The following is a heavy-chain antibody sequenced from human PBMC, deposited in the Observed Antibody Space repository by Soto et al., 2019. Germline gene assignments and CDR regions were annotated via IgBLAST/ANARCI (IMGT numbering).Heavy chain of an antibody. J-gene: IGHJ6*02. Sequence: GASVKVSCKASGYTFTSYAMHWVRQAPGQRLEWMGWINAGNGNTKYSQKFQGRATITRDTSASTAYMELSSLRSEDTAVYYCAGESVATNYYYGMDVWGQGTTVTVSS. CDR2: INAGNGNT. V-gene: IGHV1-3*01. CDR3: AGESVATNYYYGMDV. CDR1: GYTFTSYA. D-gene: IGHD5-12*01.